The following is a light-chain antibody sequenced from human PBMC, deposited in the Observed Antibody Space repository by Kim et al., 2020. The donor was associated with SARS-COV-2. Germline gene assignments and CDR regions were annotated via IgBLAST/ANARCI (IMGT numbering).Light chain of an antibody. V-gene: IGKV1-9*01. CDR2: GAS. CDR3: QQLNSYPIT. Sequence: IQLTQSPSSLSASVGDRVTITCRASQGISTYLAWYQQKPGKAPNLLIYGASTLQSGIPSRFSGSGSGTDFTLTISSLQPEDFATYYCQQLNSYPITFGQGTRLEIK. J-gene: IGKJ5*01. CDR1: QGISTY.